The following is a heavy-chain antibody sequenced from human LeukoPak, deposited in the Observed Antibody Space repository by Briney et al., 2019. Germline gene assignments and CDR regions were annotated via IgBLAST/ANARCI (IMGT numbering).Heavy chain of an antibody. CDR2: ISYDGSNK. J-gene: IGHJ4*02. D-gene: IGHD2-2*01. CDR1: GFTLSSYA. Sequence: GGSLRLSCAASGFTLSSYAMHWVRQAPGKGLEWVAVISYDGSNKYYADSVKGRFTISRDNSKNTLYLQMNSLRAEDTAVYYCARDLSGDIVVVPAAMCLDYWGQGTLVTVSS. V-gene: IGHV3-30-3*01. CDR3: ARDLSGDIVVVPAAMCLDY.